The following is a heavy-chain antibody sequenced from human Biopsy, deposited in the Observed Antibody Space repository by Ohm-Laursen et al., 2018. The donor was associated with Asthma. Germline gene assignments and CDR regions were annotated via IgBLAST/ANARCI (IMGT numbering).Heavy chain of an antibody. CDR3: VRGSSSWHHGPFHYYYGLDV. J-gene: IGHJ6*02. D-gene: IGHD6-13*01. Sequence: GTLSLTCSLSSGSGGYMRSGNYYWGWIRQPPGKGLVWIGSIYYSGTTYYNPSLESRATVSADTTKNQFSLKLTSVTAADTAVYYCVRGSSSWHHGPFHYYYGLDVWGQGTTATVSS. V-gene: IGHV4-39*01. CDR2: IYYSGTT. CDR1: SGSGGYMRSGNYY.